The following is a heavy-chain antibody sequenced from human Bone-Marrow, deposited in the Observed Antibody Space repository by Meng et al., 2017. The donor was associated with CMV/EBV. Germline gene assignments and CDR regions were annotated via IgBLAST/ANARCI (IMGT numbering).Heavy chain of an antibody. Sequence: ASVKVSCKASGYTFTSYDINWVRQATGQGLEWMGWMNPNSGNTGYAQKFQGRVTMTRNTSISTAYMELSSLRSEDTAVYYCARVGERSGSYACVYWGQGRLVTVSS. CDR1: GYTFTSYD. V-gene: IGHV1-8*01. J-gene: IGHJ4*02. D-gene: IGHD1-26*01. CDR3: ARVGERSGSYACVY. CDR2: MNPNSGNT.